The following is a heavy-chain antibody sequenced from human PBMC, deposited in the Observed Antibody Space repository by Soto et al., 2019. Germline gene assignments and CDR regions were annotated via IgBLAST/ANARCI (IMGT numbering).Heavy chain of an antibody. J-gene: IGHJ6*02. CDR3: ASILRYFDWFDGMDV. CDR2: IIPIFGTA. Sequence: QVQLVQSGAEVQKPGSSVKVSCKASGGTFSSYAISWVRQAPGQGLEWMGGIIPIFGTANYAQKFQGRVTITADESTSTAYLELSSLRSEDTAVYYCASILRYFDWFDGMDVWGQGTTVTVSS. CDR1: GGTFSSYA. V-gene: IGHV1-69*01. D-gene: IGHD3-9*01.